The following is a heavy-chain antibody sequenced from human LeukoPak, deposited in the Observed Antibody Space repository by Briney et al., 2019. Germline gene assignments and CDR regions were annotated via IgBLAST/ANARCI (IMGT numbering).Heavy chain of an antibody. J-gene: IGHJ4*02. CDR1: GYTFPGYY. D-gene: IGHD1-7*01. Sequence: ASVKVSCKASGYTFPGYYMHWVRQAPGQGLEGMGWNNPNSGVTNYVQKVQGRVTMTRDTSISTAYMELSRLRSDDTAVYYRARGWGTREGDYWGQGTLVTVSS. CDR3: ARGWGTREGDY. V-gene: IGHV1-2*02. CDR2: NNPNSGVT.